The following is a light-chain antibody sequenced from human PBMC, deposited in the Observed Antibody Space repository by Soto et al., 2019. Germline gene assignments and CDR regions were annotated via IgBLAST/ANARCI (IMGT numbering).Light chain of an antibody. Sequence: QSALTQPPSASGSHGQSVTISCTGSSSDIGSYNYVSWYQQHPGKAPKLMIYEVSKRPSGVPDRFSGSKSGNTASLTVSGLQAEDEADYCCSSYAGSTRYVFGTGTKVTVL. CDR3: SSYAGSTRYV. V-gene: IGLV2-8*01. J-gene: IGLJ1*01. CDR2: EVS. CDR1: SSDIGSYNY.